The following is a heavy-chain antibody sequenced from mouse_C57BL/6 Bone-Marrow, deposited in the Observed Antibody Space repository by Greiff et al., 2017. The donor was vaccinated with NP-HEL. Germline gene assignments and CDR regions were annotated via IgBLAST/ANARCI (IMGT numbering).Heavy chain of an antibody. V-gene: IGHV1-69*01. D-gene: IGHD1-1*01. J-gene: IGHJ1*03. CDR3: ARVYSV. Sequence: QVQLQQPGAELVMPGASVKLSCKASGYTFTSYWMHWVKQRPGQGLEWIGEIDPSDSYTNYNQKFKGKSTLTVDKSSSTAYMQLSSLTSEDSAVYYCARVYSVWGTGTTVTVSS. CDR2: IDPSDSYT. CDR1: GYTFTSYW.